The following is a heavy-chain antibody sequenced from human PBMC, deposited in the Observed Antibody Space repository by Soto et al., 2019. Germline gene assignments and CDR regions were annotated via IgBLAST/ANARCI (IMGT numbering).Heavy chain of an antibody. J-gene: IGHJ6*02. CDR3: AREAPYCTSATCPKFYDMDV. D-gene: IGHD2-2*01. V-gene: IGHV1-69*01. CDR1: GGTFGSYA. CDR2: IIPILNSP. Sequence: QVQLVQSGAEVKKPGSSVKVSCKASGGTFGSYAITWVRRAPGQGLEWLGGIIPILNSPAYAQKFKARVVITADEVGNTAYMELNSLRFDDTAVYYCAREAPYCTSATCPKFYDMDVWGQGTTVTVAS.